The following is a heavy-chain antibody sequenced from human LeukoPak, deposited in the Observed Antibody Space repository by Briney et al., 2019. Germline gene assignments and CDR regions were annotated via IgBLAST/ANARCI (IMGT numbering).Heavy chain of an antibody. CDR3: VRASTSSSSDKSVGY. J-gene: IGHJ4*02. CDR1: GFTFNNYW. V-gene: IGHV3-7*01. D-gene: IGHD6-6*01. Sequence: GGSXRLSCAASGFTFNNYWMSWVRQAPGKXXXGAANXNQDGSEKYYVDSVKGRFIISRDNAKNSLDLQMNSLRVEDTAVYYCVRASTSSSSDKSVGYWGQGTLVTVSS. CDR2: XNQDGSEK.